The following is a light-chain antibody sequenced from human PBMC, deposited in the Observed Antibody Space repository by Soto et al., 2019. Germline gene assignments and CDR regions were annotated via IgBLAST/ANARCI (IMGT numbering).Light chain of an antibody. J-gene: IGKJ1*01. Sequence: EVVVTQSPATLSVSPGESATLSCRASQTISSSKLAWYQQNPGQAPRLLLYGVSIRATGVPARFSGSGSGTEFTLTISSLQSEDFAVYYCQQYDYWPRTFGPGTKVEIK. CDR3: QQYDYWPRT. V-gene: IGKV3-15*01. CDR1: QTISSS. CDR2: GVS.